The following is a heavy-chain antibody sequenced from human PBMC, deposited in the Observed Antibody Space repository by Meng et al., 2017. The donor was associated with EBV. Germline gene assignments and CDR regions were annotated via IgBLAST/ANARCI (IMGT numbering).Heavy chain of an antibody. D-gene: IGHD2-21*01. Sequence: QVQIGQAGAEVKNPGAYVRVSCKASGYAFTSYILHWVRQAPGQRLEWMGWINVGVGYTKYSQKFQGRVTISSDTSATTGYMELSSLRSEDTAVYYCVRGPPVGVPGPGDYWGQGTLVTVSS. CDR3: VRGPPVGVPGPGDY. V-gene: IGHV1-3*01. CDR1: GYAFTSYI. CDR2: INVGVGYT. J-gene: IGHJ4*02.